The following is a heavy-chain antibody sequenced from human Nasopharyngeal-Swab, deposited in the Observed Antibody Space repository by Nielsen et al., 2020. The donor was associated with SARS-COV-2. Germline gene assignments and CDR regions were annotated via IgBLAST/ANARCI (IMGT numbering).Heavy chain of an antibody. J-gene: IGHJ6*02. CDR3: ARTERGGSYYYGMDV. CDR2: ISDSSSII. D-gene: IGHD1-1*01. Sequence: VRQAPGKALEWVSYISDSSSIIYYTNSVKGRFTVSRDNAKNSLYLQMNSLRAEDTAVYYCARTERGGSYYYGMDVWGQGTTVTVSS. V-gene: IGHV3-48*04.